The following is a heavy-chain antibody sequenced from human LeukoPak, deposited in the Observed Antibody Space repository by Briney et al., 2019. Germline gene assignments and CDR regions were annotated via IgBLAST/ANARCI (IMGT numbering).Heavy chain of an antibody. J-gene: IGHJ5*02. CDR1: GFKFSSFS. CDR2: ISSSSSYI. D-gene: IGHD6-6*01. V-gene: IGHV3-21*01. CDR3: ARIEYSSSAP. Sequence: PGGSLRLSCTASGFKFSSFSMNWARQAPGKGLEWVSSISSSSSYIYYADSVKGRFTIYRDNAKNSLYLQMNSLRAEDTAVYYCARIEYSSSAPWGQGTLVTVSS.